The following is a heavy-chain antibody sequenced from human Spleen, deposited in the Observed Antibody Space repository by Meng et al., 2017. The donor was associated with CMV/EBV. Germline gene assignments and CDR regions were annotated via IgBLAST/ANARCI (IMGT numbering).Heavy chain of an antibody. D-gene: IGHD5-18*01. CDR1: EFTFSNYA. J-gene: IGHJ4*02. CDR2: IFSGGNT. Sequence: GESLKISCAASEFTFSNYAMSWVRQAPGKGLEWVSSIFSGGNTYYADSVKGRFTISRDNSKNTLYLHMNSLGAEDTALYYCARDDDSYGFVAIDHWGQGTLVTVSS. V-gene: IGHV3-23*03. CDR3: ARDDDSYGFVAIDH.